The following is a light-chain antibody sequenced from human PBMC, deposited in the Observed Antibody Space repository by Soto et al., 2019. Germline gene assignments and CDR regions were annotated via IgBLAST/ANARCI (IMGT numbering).Light chain of an antibody. Sequence: LTQPASVSGSPGQSITISCTGTSSDVGGYDYVSWYQQHPGKAPKLMIYDVSNRPSGVSNRFSGSKSGNTASLTISGLQAEDEADYYCSSYTTSSTLFGTGTKVTVL. CDR1: SSDVGGYDY. V-gene: IGLV2-14*03. CDR2: DVS. CDR3: SSYTTSSTL. J-gene: IGLJ1*01.